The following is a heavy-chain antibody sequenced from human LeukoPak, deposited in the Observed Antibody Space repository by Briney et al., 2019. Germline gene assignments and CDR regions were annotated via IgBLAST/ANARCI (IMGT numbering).Heavy chain of an antibody. CDR3: ASGTIFGPMDV. J-gene: IGHJ6*03. V-gene: IGHV3-74*01. Sequence: GGSLRLSCAASGFTFSSYWMHWVRQAPGKGLVWVSRINSNGSSTSYADSVKGRFTISRDNAKNTLYLQMNSLRAEDTAVYYCASGTIFGPMDVWGKGTTVTVSS. D-gene: IGHD3-3*01. CDR1: GFTFSSYW. CDR2: INSNGSST.